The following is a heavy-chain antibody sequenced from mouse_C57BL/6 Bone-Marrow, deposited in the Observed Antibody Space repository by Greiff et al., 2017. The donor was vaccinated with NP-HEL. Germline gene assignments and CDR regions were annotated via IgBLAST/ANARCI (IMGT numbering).Heavy chain of an antibody. V-gene: IGHV1-26*01. CDR1: GYTFTDYY. Sequence: EVQLQQSGPELVKPGASVKISCKASGYTFTDYYMNWVKQSHGKSLEWIGDINPNNGGTSYNQKFKGKATLTVDKSSSTAYMELRSLTSEDSAVYYCASRGFLYYAMDYWGQGTSVTVSS. J-gene: IGHJ4*01. CDR3: ASRGFLYYAMDY. CDR2: INPNNGGT.